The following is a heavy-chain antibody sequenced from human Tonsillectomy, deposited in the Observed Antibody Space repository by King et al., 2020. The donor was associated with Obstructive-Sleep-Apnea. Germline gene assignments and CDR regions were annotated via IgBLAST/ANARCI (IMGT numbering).Heavy chain of an antibody. D-gene: IGHD3-10*01. J-gene: IGHJ4*02. CDR2: ISWNGGSI. V-gene: IGHV3-9*01. CDR3: ATLXXVVXGVVXXXXX. Sequence: VQLVESGGGLVQPGRSLRLSCAASGFTFDDYAMHWVRQAPGKGLEWVAGISWNGGSIGYVDSVQGRFSISRDNAKNSLYLQMNSLRPDDTAFDYCATLXXVVXGVVXXXXXXXQGTLVTVSS. CDR1: GFTFDDYA.